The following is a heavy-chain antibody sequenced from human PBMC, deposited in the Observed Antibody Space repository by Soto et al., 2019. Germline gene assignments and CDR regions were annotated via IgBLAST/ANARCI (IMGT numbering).Heavy chain of an antibody. Sequence: GGSLRLSCAASGFTFSDYYMSWIRQAPGKGLEWVSYVSGSAGNIYFADTVKGRFTISRDNAKNSLYLQMNSLRDEDTAVYYCAGGGQWNDYWGQGTLVTVSS. J-gene: IGHJ4*02. CDR2: VSGSAGNI. CDR1: GFTFSDYY. D-gene: IGHD6-19*01. CDR3: AGGGQWNDY. V-gene: IGHV3-11*01.